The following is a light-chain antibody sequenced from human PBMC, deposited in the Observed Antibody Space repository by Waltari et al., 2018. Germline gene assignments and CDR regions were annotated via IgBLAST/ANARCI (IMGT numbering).Light chain of an antibody. CDR3: QQYFQWPEIT. Sequence: EIEMTQSPATLSVSPGVSATLPCRARQSISSNVAWYQQKPGQAPRLLIYGAFTRAAGVPARFSGSGSGAEFTLTISSLQDEDFAVYFCQQYFQWPEITFGQGTRLEIK. V-gene: IGKV3-15*01. CDR2: GAF. CDR1: QSISSN. J-gene: IGKJ5*01.